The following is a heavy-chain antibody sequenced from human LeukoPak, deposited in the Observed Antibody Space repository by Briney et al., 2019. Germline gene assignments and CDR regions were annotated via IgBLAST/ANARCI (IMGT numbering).Heavy chain of an antibody. CDR1: GFTFSSYA. Sequence: GGSLRLSCAASGFTFSSYAMSWVRQAPGKGLEWVSAISGSGGSTYYADSVKGRFTISRYNSKNTLYLQMNSLRAEDTAVYYCANVFYYDSSGRKKDYWGQGTLVTVSS. V-gene: IGHV3-23*01. J-gene: IGHJ4*02. CDR2: ISGSGGST. CDR3: ANVFYYDSSGRKKDY. D-gene: IGHD3-22*01.